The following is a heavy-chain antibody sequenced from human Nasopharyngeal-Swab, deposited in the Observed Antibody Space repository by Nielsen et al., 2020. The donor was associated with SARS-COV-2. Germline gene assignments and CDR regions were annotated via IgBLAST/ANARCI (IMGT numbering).Heavy chain of an antibody. CDR2: ISYSGST. D-gene: IGHD1-20*01. Sequence: WIRQPPRKGLEWIGSISYSGSTYYNPSLKSRVTISLDTPKNQFSLDLSSVTAADTAFYYCARVSVMYNWKGVVDYWGQGTLVTVSS. V-gene: IGHV4-39*07. CDR3: ARVSVMYNWKGVVDY. J-gene: IGHJ4*02.